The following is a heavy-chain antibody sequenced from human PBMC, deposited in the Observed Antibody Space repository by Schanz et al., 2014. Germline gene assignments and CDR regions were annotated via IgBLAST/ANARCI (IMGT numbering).Heavy chain of an antibody. J-gene: IGHJ6*02. V-gene: IGHV4-59*01. CDR1: GDSISGSY. CDR3: ARDKVTTLGYYGMDV. Sequence: QVQLQESGPGLVKPSETLSLTCTVSGDSISGSYWSWIRQPPGKGLEWIGYIYYTGSTTYNPSLKSRVTISVVPSKRQFSLKLSSVTAADTAVYYCARDKVTTLGYYGMDVWGQGTTVTVSS. D-gene: IGHD3-10*02. CDR2: IYYTGST.